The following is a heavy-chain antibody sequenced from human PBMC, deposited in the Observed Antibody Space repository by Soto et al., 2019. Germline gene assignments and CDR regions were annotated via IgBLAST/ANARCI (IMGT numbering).Heavy chain of an antibody. CDR1: GYSFTSYW. CDR3: ARRTRGDSSGWPNYYFYCMDV. CDR2: IYPGDSDT. Sequence: GESLKISCKGSGYSFTSYWIGWVRQMPGKGLEWMGIIYPGDSDTRYSPSFQGQVTISADKSISTAYLQWSSLKASDTAMHYCARRTRGDSSGWPNYYFYCMDVWGQGTMVTVSS. J-gene: IGHJ6*02. D-gene: IGHD6-19*01. V-gene: IGHV5-51*01.